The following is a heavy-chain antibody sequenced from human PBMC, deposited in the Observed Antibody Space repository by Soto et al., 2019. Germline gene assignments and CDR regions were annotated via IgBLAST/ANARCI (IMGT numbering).Heavy chain of an antibody. CDR3: ARRPTDGYFDL. CDR2: IFWDDDK. J-gene: IGHJ2*01. CDR1: GFSLTTSGVG. D-gene: IGHD2-8*01. V-gene: IGHV2-5*02. Sequence: ITLKESGPTMVKPTQTLTLTCTYSGFSLTTSGVGVGWIRQPPGKALEWLALIFWDDDKHYSPSLKTRLTITKDTSKNQVVLTMTNMDPVDTATYYCARRPTDGYFDLWGRGTLVTVSS.